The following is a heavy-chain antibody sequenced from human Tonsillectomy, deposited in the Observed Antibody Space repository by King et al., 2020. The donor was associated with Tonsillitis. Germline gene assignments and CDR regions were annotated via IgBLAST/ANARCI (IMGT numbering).Heavy chain of an antibody. Sequence: VQLVESGGGVVQPGRSLRLSCAASGFTFSSYGMHWVRQAPGKGLEWVAVISYDGSNKYYADSVKGRFTISRDNSKNTLYVQMNSLRAEDTAVYYCATVFYYDSSGSCFDYWGQGTLVTVSS. CDR1: GFTFSSYG. D-gene: IGHD3-22*01. CDR3: ATVFYYDSSGSCFDY. CDR2: ISYDGSNK. V-gene: IGHV3-30*03. J-gene: IGHJ4*02.